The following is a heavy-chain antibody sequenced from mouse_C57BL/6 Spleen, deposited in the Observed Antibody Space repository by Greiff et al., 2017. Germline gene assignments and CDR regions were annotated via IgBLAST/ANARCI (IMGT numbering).Heavy chain of an antibody. CDR2: INPSNGGT. CDR1: GYSFTGYY. Sequence: VQLQQSGPELVKPGASVKISCKASGYSFTGYYMNWVKQSPEKSLEWIGEINPSNGGTTYNQKFKAKATLTVDKSSSTAYMQLKSLTSEDSAVYYCAGSDYDGVDYWGQGTTLTVSS. J-gene: IGHJ2*01. V-gene: IGHV1-42*01. D-gene: IGHD2-4*01. CDR3: AGSDYDGVDY.